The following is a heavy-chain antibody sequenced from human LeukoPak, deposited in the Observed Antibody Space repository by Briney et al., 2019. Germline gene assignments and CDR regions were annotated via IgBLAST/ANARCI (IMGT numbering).Heavy chain of an antibody. V-gene: IGHV3-23*01. D-gene: IGHD2-15*01. CDR2: ISGSGGST. CDR1: GFTFSSYG. CDR3: AKDLRRYCSGGSCYQY. J-gene: IGHJ4*02. Sequence: GGSLRLSCAASGFTFSSYGMSWVCQAPGKGLEWVSAISGSGGSTYYADSVKGRFTISRDNSKNTLYLQMNSLRAEDTAVYYCAKDLRRYCSGGSCYQYWGQGTLVTVSS.